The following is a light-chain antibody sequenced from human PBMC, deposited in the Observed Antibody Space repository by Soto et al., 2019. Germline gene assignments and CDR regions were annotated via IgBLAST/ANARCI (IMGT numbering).Light chain of an antibody. J-gene: IGKJ1*01. CDR2: GGS. Sequence: EIVLTQSPDTLSLSPGERATLSCRASQSFSSSYLAWYQQKPGQAPRLLIYGGSSRAIGIPDRFIGSGSGTDFTLTISRLEPEDFAVYYCQQYGGSSTWTFGQGT. CDR1: QSFSSSY. V-gene: IGKV3-20*01. CDR3: QQYGGSSTWT.